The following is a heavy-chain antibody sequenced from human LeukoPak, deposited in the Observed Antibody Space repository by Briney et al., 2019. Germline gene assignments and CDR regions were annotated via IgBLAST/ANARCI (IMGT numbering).Heavy chain of an antibody. V-gene: IGHV3-30*02. CDR1: GFTFSSYG. CDR3: AKDPSRLLWFGELLLDY. Sequence: GGSLRLSCAASGFTFSSYGMHWVRQAPGKGLEWVAFIRYDGSNKYYADSVKGRFTISRDNSKNTLYLQMNSLRAEDTAVYYCAKDPSRLLWFGELLLDYWGQGTLVTVSS. D-gene: IGHD3-10*01. CDR2: IRYDGSNK. J-gene: IGHJ4*02.